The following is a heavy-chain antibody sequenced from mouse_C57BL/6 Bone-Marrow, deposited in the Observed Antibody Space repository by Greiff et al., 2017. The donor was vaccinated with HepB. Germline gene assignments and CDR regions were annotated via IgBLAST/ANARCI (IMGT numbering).Heavy chain of an antibody. CDR3: ARCGYYSPYAMDD. CDR2: IDPSDSYT. D-gene: IGHD2-3*01. J-gene: IGHJ4*01. V-gene: IGHV1-69*01. CDR1: GYTFTSYW. Sequence: QVQLQQPGAELVMPGASVKLSCKASGYTFTSYWMHWVKQRPGQGLEWIGEIDPSDSYTNYNQKFKGKSTLTVDKSSSTAYMQLSSLTSEDSAVYYCARCGYYSPYAMDDWGQGTSVTVSS.